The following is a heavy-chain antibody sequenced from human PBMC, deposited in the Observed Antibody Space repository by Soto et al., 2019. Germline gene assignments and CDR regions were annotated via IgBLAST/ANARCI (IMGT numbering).Heavy chain of an antibody. J-gene: IGHJ3*02. Sequence: PSETLSLTCTVSGGSISSGGYYWSWIRQHPGKGLEWIGYIYYSGSTYYNPSLKGRVTISVDTSKNQFSLKLSSVTAADTAVYYCARQYYYDSSGYRHAFDIWGQGTMVTVSS. CDR2: IYYSGST. CDR3: ARQYYYDSSGYRHAFDI. D-gene: IGHD3-22*01. CDR1: GGSISSGGYY. V-gene: IGHV4-31*03.